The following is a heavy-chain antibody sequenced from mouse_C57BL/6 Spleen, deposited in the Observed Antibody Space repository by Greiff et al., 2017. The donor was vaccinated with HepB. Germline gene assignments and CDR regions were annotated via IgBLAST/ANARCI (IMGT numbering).Heavy chain of an antibody. CDR1: GYTFTSYW. Sequence: VQLQQSGAELVRPGSSVKLSCKASGYTFTSYWMHWVKQRPIQGLEWIGNIDPSDSETHYNQKFKDKATLTVDKSSSTAYMQLSSLTSEDSAVYYCARSHLDYGSSYDAMDYWGQGTSVTVSS. J-gene: IGHJ4*01. CDR3: ARSHLDYGSSYDAMDY. CDR2: IDPSDSET. D-gene: IGHD1-1*01. V-gene: IGHV1-52*01.